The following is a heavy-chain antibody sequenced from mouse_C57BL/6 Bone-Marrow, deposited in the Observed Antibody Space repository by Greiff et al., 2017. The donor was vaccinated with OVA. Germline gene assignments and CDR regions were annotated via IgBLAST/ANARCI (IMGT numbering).Heavy chain of an antibody. J-gene: IGHJ1*03. CDR3: ARPPRITAVGYWDFDV. CDR2: IHPNSGST. D-gene: IGHD1-1*01. Sequence: QVQLQQPGAELVKPGASVQLSCKASGYTFTSYWMHWVKQRPGQGLEWIGMIHPNSGSTNYNEKFKSKATLAVDKSSSTAYMQLSSLTTEDSAVYYCARPPRITAVGYWDFDVWGTGTTVTVSS. CDR1: GYTFTSYW. V-gene: IGHV1-64*01.